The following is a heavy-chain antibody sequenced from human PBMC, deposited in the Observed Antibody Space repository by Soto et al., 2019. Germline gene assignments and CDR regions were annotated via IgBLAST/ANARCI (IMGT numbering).Heavy chain of an antibody. Sequence: ASVKVSCKASGYTFTSYGISWVRQAPGQGLEWMGRISAYHGNANYAQKLQGRVTITTDKSTSTAYMELSSLRSEDTAVYYCARESCSGGSCYSVWFDPWGQGTLVTVSS. CDR3: ARESCSGGSCYSVWFDP. CDR2: ISAYHGNA. J-gene: IGHJ5*02. D-gene: IGHD2-15*01. CDR1: GYTFTSYG. V-gene: IGHV1-18*01.